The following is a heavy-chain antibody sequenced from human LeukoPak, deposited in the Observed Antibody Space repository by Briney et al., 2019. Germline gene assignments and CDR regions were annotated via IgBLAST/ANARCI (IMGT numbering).Heavy chain of an antibody. CDR3: AKAPVGGGQWVVDYFHH. Sequence: GGSLRLSCAASGFTFDDYAMHWVRQAPGKGLEWVSGISWNSGSIGYADSVKGRFTISRDNAKNSLYLQMNSLRPEDTAWYYCAKAPVGGGQWVVDYFHHWGQGTLVTVSS. V-gene: IGHV3-9*01. D-gene: IGHD6-19*01. CDR1: GFTFDDYA. J-gene: IGHJ4*02. CDR2: ISWNSGSI.